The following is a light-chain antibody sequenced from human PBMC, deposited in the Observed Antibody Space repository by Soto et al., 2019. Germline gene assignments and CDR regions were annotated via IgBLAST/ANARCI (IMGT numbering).Light chain of an antibody. CDR3: QQYNTYRT. CDR1: QSISGW. Sequence: IQVPHSPSTLSASVVYIFTITGRASQSISGWLAWYQQKPGKAPKLLIYDASSLESGVPSRFSGSGSGTEFTLTISSLQPDDFATYYCQQYNTYRTFGKGTKVDIK. J-gene: IGKJ1*01. V-gene: IGKV1-5*01. CDR2: DAS.